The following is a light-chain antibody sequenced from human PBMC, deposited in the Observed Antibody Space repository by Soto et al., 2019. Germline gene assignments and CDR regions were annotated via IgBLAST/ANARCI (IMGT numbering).Light chain of an antibody. CDR2: DAS. Sequence: ENVLTQSPGTLSLSPGERATLSCRASQSVSSNYLAWYQQKAGQAPRLLIYDASSRATGITDRFSGSGSGTDFTLTITRLEPEDFAAYYCHQYASSPQTFGQGTK. V-gene: IGKV3-20*01. CDR1: QSVSSNY. J-gene: IGKJ1*01. CDR3: HQYASSPQT.